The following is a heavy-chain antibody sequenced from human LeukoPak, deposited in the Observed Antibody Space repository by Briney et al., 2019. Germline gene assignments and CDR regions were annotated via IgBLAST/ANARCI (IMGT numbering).Heavy chain of an antibody. CDR1: GGSISSSSYY. D-gene: IGHD4-23*01. J-gene: IGHJ4*02. CDR2: IYCSGST. Sequence: SETLSLTCTVSGGSISSSSYYWGWIRQPPGKGLEWIGSIYCSGSTYYNPSLKSRVTISVDTSKNQFSLKLSSVTAADTAVYYCARVNTVVTLFDYWGQGTLVTVSS. CDR3: ARVNTVVTLFDY. V-gene: IGHV4-39*07.